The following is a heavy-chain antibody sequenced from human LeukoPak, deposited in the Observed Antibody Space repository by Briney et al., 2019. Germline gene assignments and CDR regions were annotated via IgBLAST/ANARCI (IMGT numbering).Heavy chain of an antibody. CDR3: ARGLAAAYDYNWFDP. CDR2: IYYSGST. V-gene: IGHV4-61*05. J-gene: IGHJ5*02. Sequence: PSETLSLTCTVSGGSISSSSYYWSWIRQPPGKGLEWIGYIYYSGSTNYNPSLNSRVTMSVDTSKNQFSLKLNYMTAADTAVYFCARGLAAAYDYNWFDPWGQGTLVTVSS. D-gene: IGHD5-12*01. CDR1: GGSISSSSYY.